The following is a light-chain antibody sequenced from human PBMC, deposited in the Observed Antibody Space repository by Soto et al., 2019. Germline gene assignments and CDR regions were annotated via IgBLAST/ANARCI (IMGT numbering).Light chain of an antibody. CDR1: SFNIGANYD. J-gene: IGLJ1*01. Sequence: QSVLTQPPSVSGAPGQRVTISCTGSSFNIGANYDVHWYQHRPGTAPKLLIFGNNNRPSGVPDRFSGSKSGTSASLAITGLQAEDEGDYYCQSYDSTLSVRYVFGTGTKLTVL. V-gene: IGLV1-40*01. CDR2: GNN. CDR3: QSYDSTLSVRYV.